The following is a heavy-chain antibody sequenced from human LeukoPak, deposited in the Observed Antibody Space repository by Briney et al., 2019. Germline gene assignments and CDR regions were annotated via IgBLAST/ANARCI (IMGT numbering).Heavy chain of an antibody. D-gene: IGHD4-17*01. Sequence: PGGSLRLSCATSGFTFSSYAKSWVRQAPGKGLEWVSAISGSGGSAYYADSVKGRFTISRDNSKNTLYLQMNSLRAEDTAVYYCAKDAEITVTGLLDYWGQGTLVTVSS. V-gene: IGHV3-23*01. J-gene: IGHJ4*02. CDR2: ISGSGGSA. CDR1: GFTFSSYA. CDR3: AKDAEITVTGLLDY.